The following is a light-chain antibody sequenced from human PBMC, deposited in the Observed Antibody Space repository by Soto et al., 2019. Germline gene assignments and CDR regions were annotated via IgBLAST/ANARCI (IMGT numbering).Light chain of an antibody. J-gene: IGLJ1*01. CDR2: EVS. CDR1: SSDVGSYNY. CDR3: SSYAGSNIYV. Sequence: QSALTQPPSASGSPGQSVTISCTGTSSDVGSYNYVSWNQQNPGKAPKLIIYEVSKRPPGVPDRFSGSKSGNTASLSVSGLQAEDDGDYYCSSYAGSNIYVFGTGTKLTVL. V-gene: IGLV2-8*01.